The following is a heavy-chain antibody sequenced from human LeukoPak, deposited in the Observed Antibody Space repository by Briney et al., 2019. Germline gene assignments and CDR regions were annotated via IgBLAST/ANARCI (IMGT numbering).Heavy chain of an antibody. CDR1: GGSISSSSYY. CDR2: IYYSGST. CDR3: ARVDYPRWFDP. D-gene: IGHD5-12*01. Sequence: KPSETLSLTCTVSGGSISSSSYYWGWIRQPPGKGLEWIGSIYYSGSTYYNPSLKSRVTISVDTSKNQFSLKLSSVTAADTAVYYCARVDYPRWFDPWGQGTLVTVSS. V-gene: IGHV4-39*07. J-gene: IGHJ5*02.